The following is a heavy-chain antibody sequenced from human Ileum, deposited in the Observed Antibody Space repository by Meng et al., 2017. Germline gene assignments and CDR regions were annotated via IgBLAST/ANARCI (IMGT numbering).Heavy chain of an antibody. CDR1: GYTFTTYG. J-gene: IGHJ4*02. V-gene: IGHV1-18*01. CDR2: MNTDKGNT. Sequence: QVQLVQSGAEVKKPGASVKVSCKASGYTFTTYGISWVRQAPRQGLEWMGWMNTDKGNTNYAQKFQGRVTMTRDTSTSTAYMELRSLRSDDTAVYYCAREGAYNGGDYWGQGTLVTVSS. D-gene: IGHD1-1*01. CDR3: AREGAYNGGDY.